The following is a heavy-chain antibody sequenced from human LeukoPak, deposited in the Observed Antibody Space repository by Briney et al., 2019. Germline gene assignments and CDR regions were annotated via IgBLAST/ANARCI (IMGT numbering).Heavy chain of an antibody. CDR3: AQGKDAFDI. Sequence: PGRSLRLSCAASGFTFDDYAMHWVRHAPGKGLVWVSRINSDGSSTSYADSVKGRFTISRDNAKNTLYLQMNSLRAEDTAVYYCAQGKDAFDIWGQGTMVTVSS. V-gene: IGHV3-74*01. CDR1: GFTFDDYA. CDR2: INSDGSST. J-gene: IGHJ3*02.